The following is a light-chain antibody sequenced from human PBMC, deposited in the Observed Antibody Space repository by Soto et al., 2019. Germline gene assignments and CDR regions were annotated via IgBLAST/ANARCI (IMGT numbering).Light chain of an antibody. J-gene: IGKJ1*01. CDR1: QSVSSSF. CDR3: QQCGGSPET. CDR2: GAS. Sequence: EIVLTQSPGTLSLSPGERATLSCRASQSVSSSFLAWYQQRPGQAPRLLIYGASSRATGIPDRFSGSGSGTDFTLTISRLEPEDFAVYYCQQCGGSPETFGQGTKVEIK. V-gene: IGKV3-20*01.